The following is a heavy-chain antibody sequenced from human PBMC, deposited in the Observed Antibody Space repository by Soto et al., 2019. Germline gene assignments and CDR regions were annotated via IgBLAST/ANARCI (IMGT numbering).Heavy chain of an antibody. CDR3: ARSYSGTFYGYDT. V-gene: IGHV4-59*01. CDR2: VFYTGST. J-gene: IGHJ5*02. CDR1: GGSISSYH. D-gene: IGHD1-26*01. Sequence: SETLSLTCTVSGGSISSYHWSWIRQSPGKGLEWIGYVFYTGSTKYNPALKRRVTISVDTSKNQFSLKLSSVSAADTGLYYCARSYSGTFYGYDTWGQGILVTVS.